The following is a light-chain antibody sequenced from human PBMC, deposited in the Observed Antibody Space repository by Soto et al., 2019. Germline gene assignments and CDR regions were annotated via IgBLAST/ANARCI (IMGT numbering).Light chain of an antibody. CDR3: QQSYSTPYT. CDR2: LAS. J-gene: IGKJ2*01. CDR1: QNVATY. Sequence: DIQMTQSPSSLSASIGDRVTISCRASQNVATYLNWYQQKPGKAPKLLIYLASTLHRWVPSRFSGSGSGTDVALTISSLQPEDVAAYFGQQSYSTPYTFGRGTKLEI. V-gene: IGKV1-39*01.